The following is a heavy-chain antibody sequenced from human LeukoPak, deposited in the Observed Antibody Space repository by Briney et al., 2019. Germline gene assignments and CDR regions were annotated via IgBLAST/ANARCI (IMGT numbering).Heavy chain of an antibody. J-gene: IGHJ4*02. Sequence: ASVKVSCKASGYTFTSYYMHWVRQAPGQGLEWMGIINPSGGSTSYAQKFQGRVTMTEDTSTDTAYMELSSLRSDDTAVYYCASSEREVAIADYWGQGTLVTVSS. V-gene: IGHV1-46*01. CDR1: GYTFTSYY. CDR3: ASSEREVAIADY. D-gene: IGHD5-12*01. CDR2: INPSGGST.